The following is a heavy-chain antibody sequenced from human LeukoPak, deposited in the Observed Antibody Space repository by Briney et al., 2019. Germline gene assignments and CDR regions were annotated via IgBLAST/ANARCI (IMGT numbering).Heavy chain of an antibody. D-gene: IGHD3-10*01. CDR2: IWYDGSNP. V-gene: IGHV3-33*01. CDR1: GFRFSSHG. Sequence: PGGSLRLSCAGSGFRFSSHGMHWVRQAPGKGLEWLGYIWYDGSNPDYVDPVKGRFTISRDNSKNTVYLQMNSLRAEDTAVCHCARFVGSDYTGSFDLWGQGTPVTVSS. J-gene: IGHJ4*02. CDR3: ARFVGSDYTGSFDL.